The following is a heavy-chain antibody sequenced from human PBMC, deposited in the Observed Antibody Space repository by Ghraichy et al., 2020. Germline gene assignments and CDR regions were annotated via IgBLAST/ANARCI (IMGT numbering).Heavy chain of an antibody. Sequence: GGSLRLSCAASGFSITNYWMYWVRQAPGKGLEWVSYISSSGGSIYYADSVRGRFTISRDNAKNSLFLQMNSLRAEDTAVYYCARDMLNAGAFDYWGQGTLVTVSS. V-gene: IGHV3-48*03. D-gene: IGHD1-26*01. CDR2: ISSSGGSI. CDR3: ARDMLNAGAFDY. J-gene: IGHJ4*02. CDR1: GFSITNYW.